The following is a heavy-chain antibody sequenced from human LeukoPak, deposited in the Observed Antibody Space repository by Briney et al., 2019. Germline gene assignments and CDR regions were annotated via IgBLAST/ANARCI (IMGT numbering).Heavy chain of an antibody. CDR1: GASISGSGYY. J-gene: IGHJ5*02. CDR2: IYDSGST. D-gene: IGHD3-22*01. CDR3: ARGSAYYYDSSGYLYNWFDP. Sequence: SETLSLTCTVSGASISGSGYYWGWIRQPPGKGLEWIGNIYDSGSTNYNPSLKSRVTISVDTSKNQFSLKLSSVTAADTAVYYCARGSAYYYDSSGYLYNWFDPWGQGTLVTVSS. V-gene: IGHV4-39*07.